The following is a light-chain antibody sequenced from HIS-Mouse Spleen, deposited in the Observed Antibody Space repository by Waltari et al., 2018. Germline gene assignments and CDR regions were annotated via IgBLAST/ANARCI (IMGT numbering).Light chain of an antibody. CDR2: KAS. V-gene: IGKV1-5*03. J-gene: IGKJ1*01. CDR1: QSISSW. CDR3: QQYNSYSRT. Sequence: DIQMTQSPSTLSASVGDRVTLTCRASQSISSWLAWYQQKPGKAPKLLIYKASSLESGVPSRFSGSGSGTEFTLTISSLQPDDFATYYCQQYNSYSRTFGQGTKVVIK.